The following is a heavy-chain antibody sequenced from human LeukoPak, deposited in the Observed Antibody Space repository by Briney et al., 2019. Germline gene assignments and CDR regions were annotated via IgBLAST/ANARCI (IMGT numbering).Heavy chain of an antibody. Sequence: PSETLSLTCAVSGCSIRGYYWSWRPQPPGKGLEWIGYIHYGGGTNYNPSLKSRVTISVDTSKNQFSLRLSSVTAADTAVYYCERLSGWRVDPRRQGTLVTVSS. CDR1: GCSIRGYY. CDR2: IHYGGGT. V-gene: IGHV4-59*08. J-gene: IGHJ5*02. CDR3: ERLSGWRVDP. D-gene: IGHD3-10*01.